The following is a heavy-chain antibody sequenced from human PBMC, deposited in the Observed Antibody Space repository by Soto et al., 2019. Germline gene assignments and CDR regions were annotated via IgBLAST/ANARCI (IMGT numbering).Heavy chain of an antibody. D-gene: IGHD2-2*01. J-gene: IGHJ3*02. Sequence: PSETLSLTCTVSGGSISSGGYYWSWIRQHPGKGLEWIGYIYYSGSTYYNPSLKSRVTISVDTSKNQFSLKLSSVTAADTAVYYCARVLGYCSSTSCYAKKAFDIWGQGTMVTVSS. CDR3: ARVLGYCSSTSCYAKKAFDI. V-gene: IGHV4-31*03. CDR1: GGSISSGGYY. CDR2: IYYSGST.